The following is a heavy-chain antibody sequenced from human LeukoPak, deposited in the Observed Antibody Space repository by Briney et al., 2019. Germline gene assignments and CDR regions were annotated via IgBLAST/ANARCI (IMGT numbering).Heavy chain of an antibody. D-gene: IGHD1-26*01. CDR3: AGGLGGSGSYFLTFDY. V-gene: IGHV1-18*01. CDR2: ISTYNGNT. Sequence: ASVKVSCKASGYTFTNYGISWVRQAPGQGLEWMGWISTYNGNTNYAQKLQGRVTMTTDTSTSTAYMELWSLRSDDTAVYYCAGGLGGSGSYFLTFDYWGQGTLVTVSS. J-gene: IGHJ4*02. CDR1: GYTFTNYG.